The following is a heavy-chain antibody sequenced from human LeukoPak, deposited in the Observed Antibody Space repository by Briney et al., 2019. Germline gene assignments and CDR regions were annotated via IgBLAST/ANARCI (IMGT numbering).Heavy chain of an antibody. CDR3: ARDKGYYDSSGYYSIPYYDY. D-gene: IGHD3-22*01. V-gene: IGHV1-46*01. J-gene: IGHJ4*02. CDR1: GYTFTSYY. Sequence: GASVKVSCKASGYTFTSYYMHWVRQAPGQGLEWMGIINPSGGSTSYAQKFQGRVTMTTDTSTSTAYMELRSLRSDDTAVYYCARDKGYYDSSGYYSIPYYDYWGQGTLVTVSS. CDR2: INPSGGST.